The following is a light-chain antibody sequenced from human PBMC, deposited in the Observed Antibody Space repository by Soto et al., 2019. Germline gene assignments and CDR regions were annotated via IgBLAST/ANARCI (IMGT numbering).Light chain of an antibody. CDR1: NSNIGSHT. CDR2: SNN. CDR3: SSYAGSSNV. J-gene: IGLJ1*01. V-gene: IGLV1-44*01. Sequence: QSVLTQPPSASGTPGQRVTMSCSGGNSNIGSHTVNWYQHLPGTAPTLLIFSNNQRPSGVPDRFSGSKSGNTASLTVSGLQAEDEADYYCSSYAGSSNVFGTGTKVTVL.